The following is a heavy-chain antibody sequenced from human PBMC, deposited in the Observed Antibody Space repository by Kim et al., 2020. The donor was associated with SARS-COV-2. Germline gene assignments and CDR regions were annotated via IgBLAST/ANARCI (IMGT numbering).Heavy chain of an antibody. D-gene: IGHD6-6*01. CDR2: IYTSGST. CDR3: ARGESYRAQLVWSHLYYYYGMDV. V-gene: IGHV4-4*07. J-gene: IGHJ6*02. Sequence: SETLSLTCTVSGGSISSYYWSWIRQPAGKGLEWIGRIYTSGSTNYNPSLKSRVTMSVDTSKNQFSLKLSSVTAADTAVYYCARGESYRAQLVWSHLYYYYGMDVWGQGTTVTVSS. CDR1: GGSISSYY.